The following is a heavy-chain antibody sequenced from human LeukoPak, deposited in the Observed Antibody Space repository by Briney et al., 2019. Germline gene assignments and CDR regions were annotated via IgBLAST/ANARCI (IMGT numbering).Heavy chain of an antibody. J-gene: IGHJ4*02. Sequence: GGSLRLSCAASGFTFSNYGMHWVRQAPGKGLEWMALIWYDGRNQYYADSVKGRFTISRDNSKNTLYLQMNSLRAEDTAVYYCATDVLRDFDHRGYSEYWGQGSLVTVSS. CDR2: IWYDGRNQ. CDR1: GFTFSNYG. V-gene: IGHV3-33*03. D-gene: IGHD3-9*01. CDR3: ATDVLRDFDHRGYSEY.